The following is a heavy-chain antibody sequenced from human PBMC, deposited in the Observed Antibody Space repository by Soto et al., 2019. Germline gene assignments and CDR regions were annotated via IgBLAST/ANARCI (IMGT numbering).Heavy chain of an antibody. V-gene: IGHV4-34*01. CDR2: INHSGST. CDR3: ARLARSYYSSGSYYNNDH. J-gene: IGHJ4*02. Sequence: QVQLQQWGAGLLKPSETLSLTCAAYGGSFSGYYWSWIRQPPGKGLEWIGEINHSGSTNYNPSLNSRVTISVDTSKNQFSLKLSSVTAPDTAVYYCARLARSYYSSGSYYNNDHWGQGTLVTVSS. D-gene: IGHD3-10*01. CDR1: GGSFSGYY.